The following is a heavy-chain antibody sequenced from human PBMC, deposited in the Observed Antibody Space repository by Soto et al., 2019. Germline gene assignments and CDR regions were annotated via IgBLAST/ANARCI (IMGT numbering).Heavy chain of an antibody. Sequence: QVQLVQSGAEVKKPGSSVKVSCEASGGTFSSYTISWVRQAPGQGLEWMGRIIPILGIANYAQKFQCRVTITADKSTSTAYMELSSLRSEDTAVYYCARAEYNWNSGYFDYWGQGTLVTVSS. CDR1: GGTFSSYT. J-gene: IGHJ4*02. D-gene: IGHD1-7*01. V-gene: IGHV1-69*02. CDR3: ARAEYNWNSGYFDY. CDR2: IIPILGIA.